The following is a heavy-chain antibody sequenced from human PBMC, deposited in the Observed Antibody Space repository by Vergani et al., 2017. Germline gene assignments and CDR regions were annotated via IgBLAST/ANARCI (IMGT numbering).Heavy chain of an antibody. D-gene: IGHD3-3*01. J-gene: IGHJ6*03. CDR2: IIPIFGTA. Sequence: QVQLVQSGAEVKKPGASVKVSCKASGGTFSSYAISWVRQAPGQGLEWMGGIIPIFGTANYAQKFQGRVTITADESTSTAYRELRSLRSEDTAVYYCARVGTIFGVVTDYYYYMDVWGKGTTVTVSS. CDR3: ARVGTIFGVVTDYYYYMDV. V-gene: IGHV1-69*13. CDR1: GGTFSSYA.